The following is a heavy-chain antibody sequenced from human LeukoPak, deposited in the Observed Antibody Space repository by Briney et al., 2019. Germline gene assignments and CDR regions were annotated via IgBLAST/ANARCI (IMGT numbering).Heavy chain of an antibody. CDR3: ARETSSSSLDY. CDR2: IYHSGST. CDR1: GGSISSSNW. J-gene: IGHJ4*02. D-gene: IGHD6-6*01. V-gene: IGHV4-4*02. Sequence: SETLSLTCAVSGGSISSSNWWSWVRQPPGKGLEWIGEIYHSGSTNYNPSLKSRVTISVVKSKNQFSLKLSSVTAADTAVYYCARETSSSSLDYWGQGTLVTVSS.